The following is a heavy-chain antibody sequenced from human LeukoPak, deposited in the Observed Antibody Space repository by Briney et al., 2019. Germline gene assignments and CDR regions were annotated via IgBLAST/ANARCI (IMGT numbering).Heavy chain of an antibody. CDR1: GYTFTGHY. CDR2: IRYDGSNK. V-gene: IGHV3-30*02. Sequence: SCKASGYTFTGHYYMRWVRQAPGKGLEWVAFIRYDGSNKYYADSVKGRFTISRDNSKNTLYLQMNSLRAEDTAVYYCAKGGGGRYYYDNNWFDPWGQGTLVTVSS. J-gene: IGHJ5*02. D-gene: IGHD1-26*01. CDR3: AKGGGGRYYYDNNWFDP.